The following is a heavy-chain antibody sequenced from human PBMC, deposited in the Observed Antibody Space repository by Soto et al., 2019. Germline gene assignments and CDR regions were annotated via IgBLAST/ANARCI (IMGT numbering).Heavy chain of an antibody. CDR3: ATDCSSTSCYAGFDY. Sequence: EVQLVESGGGLVKPGGSLRLSCAASGFTFSSYSMNWVRQAPGKGLEWVSSISSSSSYIYYADSVKGRFTISRDNAKNSLDLQMNSRRAEDTAVYYCATDCSSTSCYAGFDYWGQGTLVTVSS. CDR2: ISSSSSYI. J-gene: IGHJ4*02. CDR1: GFTFSSYS. V-gene: IGHV3-21*01. D-gene: IGHD2-2*01.